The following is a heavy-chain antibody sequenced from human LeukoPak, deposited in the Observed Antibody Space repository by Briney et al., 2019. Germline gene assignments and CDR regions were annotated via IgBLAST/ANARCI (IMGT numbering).Heavy chain of an antibody. Sequence: SETLSLTCTASGGSISSSSYYWGWIRQPPGKGLEWIGSIYYSGSTYYNPSLKSRVTISVDTSKNQFSLKLSSVTAADTAVYYCARQWELPNWFDPWGQGTLVTVSS. CDR2: IYYSGST. CDR3: ARQWELPNWFDP. CDR1: GGSISSSSYY. V-gene: IGHV4-39*07. D-gene: IGHD1-26*01. J-gene: IGHJ5*02.